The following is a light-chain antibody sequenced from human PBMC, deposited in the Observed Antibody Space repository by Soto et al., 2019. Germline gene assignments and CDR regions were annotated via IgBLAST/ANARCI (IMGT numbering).Light chain of an antibody. J-gene: IGLJ1*01. CDR3: CSYASSSSYV. CDR2: EGT. Sequence: QSVRTQPASVSGSPGQSITISCSGTTSDVGGYNLVSWYQQHTAKAPKLLIYEGTQRPSGVSSRFSGSKSGNTASLTISGLQAEDEADYYCCSYASSSSYVFGTGTKVTV. V-gene: IGLV2-23*01. CDR1: TSDVGGYNL.